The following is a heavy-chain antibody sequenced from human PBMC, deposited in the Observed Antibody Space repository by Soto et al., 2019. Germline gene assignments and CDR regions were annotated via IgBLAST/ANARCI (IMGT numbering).Heavy chain of an antibody. CDR1: GYTFTSYG. CDR3: ARGVIVPGRGYYYYDYMDV. Sequence: QVQLVQSGAEVKKPGASVKVSCKASGYTFTSYGISWVRQAPGQGLEWMGWISAYNGNTNYAQKLHGRVTMTTDTSTSTAYMELRSIRSDATAVYYCARGVIVPGRGYYYYDYMDVWGKGTTVTVSS. CDR2: ISAYNGNT. D-gene: IGHD2-21*01. J-gene: IGHJ6*03. V-gene: IGHV1-18*01.